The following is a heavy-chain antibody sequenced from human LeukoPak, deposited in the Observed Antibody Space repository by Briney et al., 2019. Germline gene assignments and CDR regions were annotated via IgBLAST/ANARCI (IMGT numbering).Heavy chain of an antibody. J-gene: IGHJ4*02. CDR3: AREGPQQLVPPYYFDY. V-gene: IGHV3-7*01. CDR2: IKQDGSEK. Sequence: PGGSLRLSCAASGFTFSSYWMSWVRQAPGKGLEWVANIKQDGSEKYYVDSVKGRFTISRDNAKNSLYLQMNSLSAEDTAVYYCAREGPQQLVPPYYFDYWGQGTLVTVSS. CDR1: GFTFSSYW. D-gene: IGHD6-13*01.